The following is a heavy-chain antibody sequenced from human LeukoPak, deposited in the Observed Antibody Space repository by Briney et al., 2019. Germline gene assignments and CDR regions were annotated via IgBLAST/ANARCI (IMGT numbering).Heavy chain of an antibody. CDR1: GFTFSNYW. J-gene: IGHJ4*02. CDR3: ARWATSYDF. CDR2: IKQDGSEK. V-gene: IGHV3-7*01. Sequence: GGSLRLSCAASGFTFSNYWMSWVRQAPGKGLEWVANIKQDGSEKFYVDSVTGRFTISRDNAKNSLYLQMNSLRAEDTAVYYCARWATSYDFWGQGTLVTVSS. D-gene: IGHD3-10*01.